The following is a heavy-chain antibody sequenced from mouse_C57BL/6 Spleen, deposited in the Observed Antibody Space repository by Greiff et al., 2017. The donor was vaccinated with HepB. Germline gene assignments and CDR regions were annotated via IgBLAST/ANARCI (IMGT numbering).Heavy chain of an antibody. D-gene: IGHD2-4*01. J-gene: IGHJ4*01. Sequence: EVQLVESGGGLVQPGGSLKLSCAASGFTFSDYYMYWVRQTPEKRLEWVAYISNGGGSTYYPDTVKGRFTISRDNAKNTLYLQMSRLKSEDTAMYYCARLYYDYEGYYAMDYWGQGTSVTVSS. CDR1: GFTFSDYY. CDR3: ARLYYDYEGYYAMDY. V-gene: IGHV5-12*01. CDR2: ISNGGGST.